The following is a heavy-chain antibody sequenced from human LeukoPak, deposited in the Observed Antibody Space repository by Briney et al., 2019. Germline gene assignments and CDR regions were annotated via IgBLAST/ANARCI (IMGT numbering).Heavy chain of an antibody. J-gene: IGHJ3*02. Sequence: PGGSLTLSCAASGFSFSTHSMNWVRQAPGKGLEWISFINLDGTDIHYGESVKGRFTISRDNAKSSLYLQMHTLRAEDTAVYYCAGDGVGVLPGDAFDIWSQGTMVTVSS. V-gene: IGHV3-21*05. CDR1: GFSFSTHS. CDR3: AGDGVGVLPGDAFDI. CDR2: INLDGTDI. D-gene: IGHD1-26*01.